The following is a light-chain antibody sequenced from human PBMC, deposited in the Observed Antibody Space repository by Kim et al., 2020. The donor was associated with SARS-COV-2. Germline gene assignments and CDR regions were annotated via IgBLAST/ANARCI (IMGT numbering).Light chain of an antibody. Sequence: VSPGQTASITCAGEKLGDKYACWYQQKPGQSPVLVIYQDSKRPSGIPERFSGSNSGNTATLTISGTQAMDEADYYCQAWDSSTAVFGGGTKLTVL. CDR1: KLGDKY. V-gene: IGLV3-1*01. CDR3: QAWDSSTAV. J-gene: IGLJ2*01. CDR2: QDS.